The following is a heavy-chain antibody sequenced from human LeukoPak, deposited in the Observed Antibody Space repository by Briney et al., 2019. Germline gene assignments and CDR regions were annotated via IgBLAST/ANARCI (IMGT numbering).Heavy chain of an antibody. J-gene: IGHJ4*02. Sequence: PSETLSLTCIVSGGSISSSSYYWGWIRQPPGKGLEGFGSIYDSGSTYYNPSLKTRFTMSVATSKNQFSLKLRSVSAADTAVYYCARHGHYYDSSGYYIWGQGTLVTVSS. CDR2: IYDSGST. V-gene: IGHV4-39*01. CDR1: GGSISSSSYY. CDR3: ARHGHYYDSSGYYI. D-gene: IGHD3-22*01.